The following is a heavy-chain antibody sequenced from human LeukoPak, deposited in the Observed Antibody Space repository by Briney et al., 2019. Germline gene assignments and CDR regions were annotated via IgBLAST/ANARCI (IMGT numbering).Heavy chain of an antibody. V-gene: IGHV4-34*01. CDR2: INHSGST. CDR3: ARAPGGIAVA. J-gene: IGHJ4*02. Sequence: PSETLSLTCAVYGGSFSGYYWSWIRQPPGKGLEWIGEINHSGSTNYNPSLKSRVTISVDTSKNQFSLKLSSVTAADTAVYYCARAPGGIAVAWGQGTPVTVSS. CDR1: GGSFSGYY. D-gene: IGHD6-19*01.